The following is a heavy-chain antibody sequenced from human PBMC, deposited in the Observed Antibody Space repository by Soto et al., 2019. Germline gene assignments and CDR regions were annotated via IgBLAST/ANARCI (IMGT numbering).Heavy chain of an antibody. CDR2: INHSGST. CDR3: ARAREGIAVDGPWFDP. CDR1: GGSFSGYY. V-gene: IGHV4-34*01. Sequence: SETLSLTCAVYGGSFSGYYWSWIRQPPGEGLEWIGEINHSGSTNYNPSLKSRATISVDTSKNQFSLKLSSVTAADTAVYYCARAREGIAVDGPWFDPWGQGTLVTVSS. D-gene: IGHD6-19*01. J-gene: IGHJ5*02.